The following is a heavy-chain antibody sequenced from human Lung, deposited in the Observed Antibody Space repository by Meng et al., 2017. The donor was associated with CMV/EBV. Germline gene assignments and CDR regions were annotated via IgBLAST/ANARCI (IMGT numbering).Heavy chain of an antibody. CDR2: IYPGDSDT. CDR3: ARHRSKAAACTP. CDR1: GYSFTSYW. V-gene: IGHV5-51*01. J-gene: IGHJ4*02. D-gene: IGHD6-13*01. Sequence: GESLKISCKGSGYSFTSYWIGSVRQMPGKGLKWMGIIYPGDSDTRYSASFQVQVTISADKSISTAYLQWSSLKASDTAMYDCARHRSKAAACTPWGQGTLVTVSS.